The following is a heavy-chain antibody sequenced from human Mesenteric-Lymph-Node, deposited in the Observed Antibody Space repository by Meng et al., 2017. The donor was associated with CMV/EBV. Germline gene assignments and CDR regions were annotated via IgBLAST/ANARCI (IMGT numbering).Heavy chain of an antibody. D-gene: IGHD3-9*01. V-gene: IGHV5-51*01. CDR3: ARHDSLDEIVAVLAAPFDF. CDR1: GYIFTSHW. CDR2: IYPGDSDT. Sequence: GESLKISCKGSGYIFTSHWISWVRQRPGKGLEWMGIIYPGDSDTRYSPSFQGQVTISADTSINTAYLQWSSLKASDTAMYYCARHDSLDEIVAVLAAPFDFWGQASLVTVSS. J-gene: IGHJ4*02.